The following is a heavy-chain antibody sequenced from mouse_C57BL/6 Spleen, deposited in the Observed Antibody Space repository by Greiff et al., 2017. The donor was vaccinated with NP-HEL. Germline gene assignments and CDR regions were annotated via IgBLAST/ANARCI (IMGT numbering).Heavy chain of an antibody. CDR3: ATQTGTGYFDY. Sequence: VKLVESGPELVKPGASVKLSCKASGYTFTSYDINWVKQRPGQGLEWIGWHYPRYCRTKYNEKFKGKATLTVDTSSSTAYMELHSLTSEDSAVYFCATQTGTGYFDYWGQGTTLTVSS. V-gene: IGHV1-85*01. J-gene: IGHJ2*01. CDR1: GYTFTSYD. CDR2: HYPRYCRT. D-gene: IGHD4-1*01.